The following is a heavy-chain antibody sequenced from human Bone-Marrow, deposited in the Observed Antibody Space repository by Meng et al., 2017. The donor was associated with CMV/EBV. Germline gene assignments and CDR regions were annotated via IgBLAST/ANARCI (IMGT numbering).Heavy chain of an antibody. CDR3: AREAVVPAAIGAYYYGMDV. J-gene: IGHJ6*02. Sequence: GESLKISCAASGFTFSSYAMHWVRQAPGKGLGWVAVISYDGSNKYYADSVKGRFTISRDNSKNTLYLQMNSLRAEDTAVYYCAREAVVPAAIGAYYYGMDVWGQGTTVTVSS. V-gene: IGHV3-30-3*01. CDR1: GFTFSSYA. D-gene: IGHD2-2*02. CDR2: ISYDGSNK.